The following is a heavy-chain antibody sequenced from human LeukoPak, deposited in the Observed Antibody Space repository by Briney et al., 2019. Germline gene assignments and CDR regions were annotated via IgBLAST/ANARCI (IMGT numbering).Heavy chain of an antibody. D-gene: IGHD2-15*01. CDR2: IYYSGST. J-gene: IGHJ4*02. CDR1: AGSISSYY. V-gene: IGHV4-59*01. CDR3: SSGSGSKPHFDY. Sequence: SETLSLTCTVSAGSISSYYWSWIRQPPWKGLERIGYIYYSGSTNYNPSLKSRVTISVDTSKNQFSLKLSSVTAADTAVYYSSSGSGSKPHFDYSGQGTLVTVSS.